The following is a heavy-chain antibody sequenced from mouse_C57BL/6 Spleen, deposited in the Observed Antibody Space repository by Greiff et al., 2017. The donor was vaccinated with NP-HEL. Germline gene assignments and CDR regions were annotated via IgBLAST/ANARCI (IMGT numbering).Heavy chain of an antibody. J-gene: IGHJ4*01. CDR2: INYDGSST. V-gene: IGHV5-16*01. CDR3: AREVDMGLNAMDY. CDR1: GFTFSDYY. D-gene: IGHD1-3*01. Sequence: EVKLVESEGGLVQPGSSMKLSCTASGFTFSDYYMAWVRQVPEKGLEWVANINYDGSSTYYLDSLKSRFIISRDNAKNMLYLQMSSLKSEDTATDYCAREVDMGLNAMDYWGQGTSVTVSS.